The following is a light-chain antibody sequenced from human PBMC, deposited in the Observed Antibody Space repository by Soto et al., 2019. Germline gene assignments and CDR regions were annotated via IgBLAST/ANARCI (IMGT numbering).Light chain of an antibody. Sequence: QSVLTQPPSASGTPGQWVTISCSGSSSNIGSNYVYWYQQLPGTAPKLLIYSNNKRPSGVHDRCSGAKSGASASLAISGGRSEDEADYYCAAWDDSLSGVVFGGGTKLTVL. J-gene: IGLJ2*01. CDR2: SNN. CDR3: AAWDDSLSGVV. V-gene: IGLV1-47*02. CDR1: SSNIGSNY.